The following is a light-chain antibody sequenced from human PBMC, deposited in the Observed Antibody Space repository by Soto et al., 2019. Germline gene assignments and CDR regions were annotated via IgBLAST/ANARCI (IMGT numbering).Light chain of an antibody. Sequence: QSVLTQPSSVSGSPGQSITISCTGTSRDVGGYNYVSWYQQHPGKAPKLMIYDVSNRPSGVSNRFSGSKSGNTASLTISGLQAEDEADYYGTSYTCSSTLFVFGTGTKVTVL. CDR2: DVS. J-gene: IGLJ1*01. V-gene: IGLV2-14*01. CDR3: TSYTCSSTLFV. CDR1: SRDVGGYNY.